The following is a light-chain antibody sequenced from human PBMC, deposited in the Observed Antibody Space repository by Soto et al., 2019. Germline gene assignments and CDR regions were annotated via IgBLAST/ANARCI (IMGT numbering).Light chain of an antibody. V-gene: IGKV3-15*01. CDR1: QSVSSN. CDR3: QQYDNWPPVT. CDR2: GAS. J-gene: IGKJ4*01. Sequence: EIVMTQSPATLSVSPGERAFLSCRTSQSVSSNLAWYQQKPGQAPRLLIYGASARATGIPARFSGSGSGTEFTLTISSLQSEDFAVYYCQQYDNWPPVTFGGGTKVEIK.